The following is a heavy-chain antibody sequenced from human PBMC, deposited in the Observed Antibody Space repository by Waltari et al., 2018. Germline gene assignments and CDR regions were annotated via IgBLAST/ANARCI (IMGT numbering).Heavy chain of an antibody. D-gene: IGHD2-15*01. CDR3: ARDRGRGLYLDS. V-gene: IGHV4-4*02. J-gene: IGHJ4*02. Sequence: QLQLQQSGPGLVKPSESLSLTCVVSADSMSNTGCWSWVRQPPGKGLEWIGQIRGDGRTNYNPCRESRVTISMDTSNRQFSLKVSAATAADTAVDYCARDRGRGLYLDSWGQGTLVTVSP. CDR1: ADSMSNTGC. CDR2: IRGDGRT.